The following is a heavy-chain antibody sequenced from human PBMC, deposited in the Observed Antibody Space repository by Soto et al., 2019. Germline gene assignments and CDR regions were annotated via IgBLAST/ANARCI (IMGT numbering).Heavy chain of an antibody. V-gene: IGHV1-3*01. D-gene: IGHD3-10*01. CDR3: AREDYYGSGSYYKVDWEMAFDY. Sequence: QVQLVQSGAEVKKPGASVKVSCKASAYTFTSYAMHWVRQAPGQRLEWMGWINAGNGNTKYSQKFQGRVTITRDTSASTAYMELSSLRSEDTAVYYCAREDYYGSGSYYKVDWEMAFDYWGQGTLVTVSS. CDR2: INAGNGNT. J-gene: IGHJ4*02. CDR1: AYTFTSYA.